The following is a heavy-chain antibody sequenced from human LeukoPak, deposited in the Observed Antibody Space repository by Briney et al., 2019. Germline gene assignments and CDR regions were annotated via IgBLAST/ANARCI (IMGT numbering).Heavy chain of an antibody. D-gene: IGHD1-26*01. Sequence: PSETLSLTCTVSGGSISSDYWSWIRQPPGKGLEWIGYVDYSGSTNSNPSLKSRVTLSVDSSRNQFSLKVSSVTTADTAVYYCARVGSYCFDLWGRGTLVTVSS. CDR2: VDYSGST. V-gene: IGHV4-59*01. CDR3: ARVGSYCFDL. J-gene: IGHJ2*01. CDR1: GGSISSDY.